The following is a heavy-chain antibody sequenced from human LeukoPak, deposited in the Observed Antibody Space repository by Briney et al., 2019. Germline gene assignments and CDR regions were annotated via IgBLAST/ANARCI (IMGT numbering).Heavy chain of an antibody. D-gene: IGHD6-6*01. CDR1: GFTFGDYA. V-gene: IGHV3-49*04. CDR2: IRSKAYGGTI. Sequence: GGSLRLSCTGSGFTFGDYAMSWVRQAPGKGLEWVGFIRSKAYGGTIEYAASVKDRFTISRDDSKSIAYLQMNSLKTEDTGVYYCARRGTIAAADYWGQGTLVTASS. J-gene: IGHJ4*02. CDR3: ARRGTIAAADY.